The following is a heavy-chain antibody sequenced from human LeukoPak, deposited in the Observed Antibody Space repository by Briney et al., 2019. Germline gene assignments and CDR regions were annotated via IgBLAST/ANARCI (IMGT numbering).Heavy chain of an antibody. CDR2: ISYDGSNK. Sequence: GGSLRLSCAASGFTFSSYAMHWVRQAPGKGLEWVAVISYDGSNKYYADSVKGRFTISRDNSKNALYLQMNSLRAEDTAVYYCAKASASSSTSLDFDYWGQGTLVTVSS. CDR3: AKASASSSTSLDFDY. J-gene: IGHJ4*02. V-gene: IGHV3-30-3*01. CDR1: GFTFSSYA. D-gene: IGHD2-2*01.